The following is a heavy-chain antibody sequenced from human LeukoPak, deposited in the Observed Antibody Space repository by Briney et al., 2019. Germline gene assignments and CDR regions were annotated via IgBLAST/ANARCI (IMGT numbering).Heavy chain of an antibody. CDR2: ISAYNGDT. J-gene: IGHJ4*02. V-gene: IGHV1-18*01. CDR1: GYTFSSYG. CDR3: ARRWIAVAVGYFDY. Sequence: ASVKVSCKASGYTFSSYGISWLRQAPGQGLEWMGWISAYNGDTNSAQKLQGRVTMTTDTSTSTAYMELRSLRSDDTAVYYCARRWIAVAVGYFDYWGQGTLVTVSS. D-gene: IGHD6-19*01.